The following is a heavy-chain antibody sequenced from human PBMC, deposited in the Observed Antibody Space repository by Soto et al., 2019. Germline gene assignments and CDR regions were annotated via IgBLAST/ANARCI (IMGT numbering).Heavy chain of an antibody. J-gene: IGHJ5*02. D-gene: IGHD2-15*01. CDR3: ARDYCSGGSCYSFWFDP. Sequence: GGSLRLSCAASGFTFSSYSMNWVRQAPGKGLEWVSSISSSSSYIYYADSVKGRFTISRDNAKNSLYLQMNSLRAEDTAVYYCARDYCSGGSCYSFWFDPWGQGTLVTVSS. V-gene: IGHV3-21*01. CDR1: GFTFSSYS. CDR2: ISSSSSYI.